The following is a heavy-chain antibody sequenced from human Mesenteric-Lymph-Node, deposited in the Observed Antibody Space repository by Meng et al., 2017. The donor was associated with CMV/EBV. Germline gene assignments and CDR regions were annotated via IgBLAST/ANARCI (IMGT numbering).Heavy chain of an antibody. Sequence: GGTFSSYAISWVRQDPGQGLEWMGGIIPIFGTANYAQKFQGRVTITADKSTSTAYMELSSLRSEDTAVYYCARAPYNYYGSGAPDYWGQGTLVTVSS. D-gene: IGHD3-10*01. CDR1: GGTFSSYA. V-gene: IGHV1-69*06. J-gene: IGHJ4*02. CDR3: ARAPYNYYGSGAPDY. CDR2: IIPIFGTA.